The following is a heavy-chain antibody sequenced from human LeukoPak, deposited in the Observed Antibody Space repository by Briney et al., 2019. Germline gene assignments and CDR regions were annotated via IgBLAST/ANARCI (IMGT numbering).Heavy chain of an antibody. V-gene: IGHV4-30-4*01. CDR1: GCSISSGDYY. CDR2: INYSGST. Sequence: SETLSLTCTFSGCSISSGDYYWSWIRRPPGKGLEWIGYINYSGSTFHYNPSLKSRVTISVDTSKNQFSLRLNSVTVADSAVYYCASTNCSSARCYGANWFDPWGQGTLVTVSS. CDR3: ASTNCSSARCYGANWFDP. D-gene: IGHD2-2*01. J-gene: IGHJ5*02.